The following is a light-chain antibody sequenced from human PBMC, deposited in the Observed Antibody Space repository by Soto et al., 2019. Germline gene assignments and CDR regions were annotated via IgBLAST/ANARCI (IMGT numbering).Light chain of an antibody. CDR1: NSDFITYNY. J-gene: IGLJ2*01. Sequence: QSVLTQPASVSGSPGQSITISCTGTNSDFITYNYVSWYQQHPGKAPKLVIYEVNNRPSGVSHRFSGSKSGNTASLTISGLQAEDEAEYYCCSYAGSRTHVLFGGGTQLTVL. V-gene: IGLV2-14*01. CDR2: EVN. CDR3: CSYAGSRTHVL.